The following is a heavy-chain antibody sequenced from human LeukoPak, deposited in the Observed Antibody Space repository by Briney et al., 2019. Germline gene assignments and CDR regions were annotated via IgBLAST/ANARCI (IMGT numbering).Heavy chain of an antibody. V-gene: IGHV3-72*01. Sequence: GGSLRLSCAASGFIFSDHYMDWVRQAPGKGLEWVGRIRKKANSYTTEYAASVKGRFTISRDDSKNSLFLQMNSLRAEDTAVYYCAKSMDRYYYYYMDVWGKGTTVTVSS. CDR1: GFIFSDHY. CDR2: IRKKANSYTT. D-gene: IGHD3/OR15-3a*01. CDR3: AKSMDRYYYYYMDV. J-gene: IGHJ6*03.